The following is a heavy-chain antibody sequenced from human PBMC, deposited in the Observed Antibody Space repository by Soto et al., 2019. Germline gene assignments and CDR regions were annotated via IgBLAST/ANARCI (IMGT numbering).Heavy chain of an antibody. Sequence: QVQLVQSGAEVRKPGASVKVPCKTSGYTFSRSGISWVRQAPGQGLEWMGWISTYNGDANYAQKLQGRFTMTTDTSTSTAFMELGSLTSDDTAVYYCARSGSVPYYYYGLDVWGQGTTVTVSS. V-gene: IGHV1-18*01. CDR2: ISTYNGDA. D-gene: IGHD1-26*01. CDR3: ARSGSVPYYYYGLDV. CDR1: GYTFSRSG. J-gene: IGHJ6*02.